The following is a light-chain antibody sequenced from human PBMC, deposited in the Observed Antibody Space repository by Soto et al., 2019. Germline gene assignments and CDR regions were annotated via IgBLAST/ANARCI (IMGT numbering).Light chain of an antibody. Sequence: DIQMTQSPSTLSASVGARVTITCRASQSISSWLAWYQQKPGKAPTLLIYKASSLDSGVPSRFSGSGSGTEFTLTISSLHPDDFATYYCQHYESYSIAFGQGTRLEI. V-gene: IGKV1-5*03. CDR1: QSISSW. CDR3: QHYESYSIA. CDR2: KAS. J-gene: IGKJ5*01.